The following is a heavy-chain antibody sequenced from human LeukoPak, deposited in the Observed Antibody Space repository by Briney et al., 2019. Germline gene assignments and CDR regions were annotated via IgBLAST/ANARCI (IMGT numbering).Heavy chain of an antibody. CDR3: ARGRYGWLPFDY. CDR1: GGSMSSYY. J-gene: IGHJ4*02. Sequence: SETLSLTCTVSGGSMSSYYWSWIRRPPGKGLEWVGYIYYSGSTNYNPSLKSRVTISVDTSKNQFTLKLSSVTAADTAVYYCARGRYGWLPFDYWGQGTLGTVSS. CDR2: IYYSGST. D-gene: IGHD3-16*01. V-gene: IGHV4-59*01.